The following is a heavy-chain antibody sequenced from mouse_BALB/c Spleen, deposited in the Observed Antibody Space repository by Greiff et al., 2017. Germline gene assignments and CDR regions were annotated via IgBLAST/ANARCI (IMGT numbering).Heavy chain of an antibody. CDR2: INPSNGGT. CDR3: TRDYYGYVYAMDY. V-gene: IGHV1S81*02. CDR1: GYTFTSYY. D-gene: IGHD1-2*01. J-gene: IGHJ4*01. Sequence: QVHVKQSGAELVKPGASVKLSCKASGYTFTSYYMYWVKQRPGQGLEWIGEINPSNGGTNFNEKFKSKATLTVDKSSSTAYMQLSSLTSEDSAVYYCTRDYYGYVYAMDYWGQGTSVTVSS.